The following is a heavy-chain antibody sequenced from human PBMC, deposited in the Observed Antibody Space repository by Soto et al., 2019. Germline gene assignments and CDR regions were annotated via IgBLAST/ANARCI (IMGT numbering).Heavy chain of an antibody. J-gene: IGHJ5*02. D-gene: IGHD3-3*01. V-gene: IGHV1-69*06. CDR2: IIPIFGGP. CDR1: GGMFSDYT. CDR3: GKKGGGASIDFWRANWFDP. Sequence: QVQLVQSGAVVKKPGSSVTVSCKASGGMFSDYTISWVRQAPGQGLEWMGGIIPIFGGPHYAQKFQGRVTIMADKPTRAVYLERRDLTSEDTAVYYCGKKGGGASIDFWRANWFDPWGQGTLVTVSS.